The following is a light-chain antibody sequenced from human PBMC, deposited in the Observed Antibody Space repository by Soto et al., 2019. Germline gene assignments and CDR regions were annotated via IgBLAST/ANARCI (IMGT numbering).Light chain of an antibody. CDR2: GAS. Sequence: DTEVTQSPSTLSGYVGDRVSITCRASQDLGDWLAWYQQKPGNAPKLLIYGASRLQTGVPSRFSGSGSGTDFTLTVSSLQPEDFATYYGQQTDSSSWTFVQGTKV. CDR3: QQTDSSSWT. CDR1: QDLGDW. J-gene: IGKJ1*01. V-gene: IGKV1-39*01.